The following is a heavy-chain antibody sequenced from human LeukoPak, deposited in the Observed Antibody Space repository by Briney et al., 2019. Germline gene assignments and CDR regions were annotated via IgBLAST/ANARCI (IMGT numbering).Heavy chain of an antibody. CDR3: ASFSPAANTGY. V-gene: IGHV1-18*01. Sequence: ASVKVSCKASGYIFTTYGISWVRQAPGQGLEWMGWISGYNGITIYAQKFQGRVTITADKSTSTAYMELSSLRSEDTAVYYCASFSPAANTGYWGQGTLVTVSS. D-gene: IGHD2-2*01. CDR1: GYIFTTYG. CDR2: ISGYNGIT. J-gene: IGHJ4*02.